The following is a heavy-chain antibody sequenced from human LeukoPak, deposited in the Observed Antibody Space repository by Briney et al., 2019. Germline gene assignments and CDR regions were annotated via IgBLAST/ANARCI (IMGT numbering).Heavy chain of an antibody. CDR1: GGSFSGYY. CDR2: INHSGST. D-gene: IGHD1-26*01. V-gene: IGHV4-34*01. Sequence: SETLSLTCAVYGGSFSGYYWSWIRQPPGKGLEWIGEINHSGSTNCNPSLKSRVTISVDTSKNQFSLKLSSVTAADTAVYYCARGVAPVGATYYFDYWGQGALVTVSS. CDR3: ARGVAPVGATYYFDY. J-gene: IGHJ4*02.